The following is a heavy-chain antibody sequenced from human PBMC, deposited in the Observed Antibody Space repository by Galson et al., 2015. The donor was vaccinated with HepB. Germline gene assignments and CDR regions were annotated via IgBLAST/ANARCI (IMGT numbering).Heavy chain of an antibody. CDR1: GFTVSSNY. D-gene: IGHD4-17*01. V-gene: IGHV3-53*01. Sequence: SLRLSCAASGFTVSSNYMSWVRQAPGKGLEWVSVIYSGGSTYYADSVKGRFTISRDNSKNTLYLQMNSLRAEDTAVYYCARDVTTVTTDGWFDPWGQGTLVTVSS. CDR3: ARDVTTVTTDGWFDP. J-gene: IGHJ5*02. CDR2: IYSGGST.